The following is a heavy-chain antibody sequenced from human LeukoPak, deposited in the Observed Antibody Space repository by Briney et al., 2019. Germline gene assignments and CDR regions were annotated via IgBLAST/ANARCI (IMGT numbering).Heavy chain of an antibody. Sequence: GASVKVSCKASGYTFTSYDINWVRQATGQGIEWMGWMNPNSGNTGYAQKFQGRVTMTRNTSISTAYMELSSLRSEDTAVYYCARGGGYSYGYDFDYWGQGTLVTVSS. CDR2: MNPNSGNT. J-gene: IGHJ4*02. D-gene: IGHD5-18*01. CDR1: GYTFTSYD. CDR3: ARGGGYSYGYDFDY. V-gene: IGHV1-8*01.